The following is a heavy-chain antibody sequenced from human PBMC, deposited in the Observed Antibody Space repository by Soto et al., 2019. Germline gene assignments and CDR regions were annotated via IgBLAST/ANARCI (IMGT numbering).Heavy chain of an antibody. Sequence: GASVKVSCKASGYTFTSYCISWVLQAPGQGLEWMGWISAYNGNTNYAQKLQGRVTMTTDTSTSTAYMELRSLRSDDTAVYYCARVLKTYYYGSGSYFPTIYFDYWGQGTLVTVSS. D-gene: IGHD3-10*01. CDR3: ARVLKTYYYGSGSYFPTIYFDY. V-gene: IGHV1-18*04. J-gene: IGHJ4*02. CDR2: ISAYNGNT. CDR1: GYTFTSYC.